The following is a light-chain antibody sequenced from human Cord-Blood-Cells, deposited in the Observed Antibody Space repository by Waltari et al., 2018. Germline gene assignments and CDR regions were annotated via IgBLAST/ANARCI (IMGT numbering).Light chain of an antibody. CDR3: NSRDSSGNHWV. CDR1: SLRSYY. V-gene: IGLV3-19*01. CDR2: GKN. J-gene: IGLJ3*02. Sequence: SSELTQDPAVSVALGQTVRITCHGDSLRSYYASWYQQKPGQAPVLVIYGKNTRPSGIPDRVSGSSAGNTASLTITGAQAEDEADYYCNSRDSSGNHWVFGGGTKLTVL.